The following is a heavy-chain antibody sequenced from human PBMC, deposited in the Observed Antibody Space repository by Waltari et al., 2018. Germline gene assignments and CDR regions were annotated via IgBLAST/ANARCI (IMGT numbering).Heavy chain of an antibody. CDR2: ISTTGGT. J-gene: IGHJ2*01. CDR3: ARDTGGWYYDV. D-gene: IGHD3-10*01. CDR1: DGSISIFY. V-gene: IGHV4-59*01. Sequence: QVQLLQSGPGLVKPSETLSLTCTVSDGSISIFYWTWIRQPPGKGPEWIGCISTTGGTKYNPSLQSRVSFSVDTSKNQFSLRVTSVTAADTALYYCARDTGGWYYDVWGRGSLVTVSA.